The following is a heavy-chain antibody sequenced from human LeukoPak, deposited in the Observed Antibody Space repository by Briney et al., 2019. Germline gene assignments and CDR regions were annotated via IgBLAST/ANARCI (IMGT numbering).Heavy chain of an antibody. CDR1: GVSISSSSYY. J-gene: IGHJ5*02. CDR3: ARVGDSTMIVDNWFDP. D-gene: IGHD3-22*01. Sequence: KSSETLSLTCTVSGVSISSSSYYWGWLRQPPGKGLEWIVSIYYSGSTYYNPSLKSRVTISVDTSKNQFSLKLSSVTAADTAVYYCARVGDSTMIVDNWFDPWGQGTLVTVSS. V-gene: IGHV4-39*07. CDR2: IYYSGST.